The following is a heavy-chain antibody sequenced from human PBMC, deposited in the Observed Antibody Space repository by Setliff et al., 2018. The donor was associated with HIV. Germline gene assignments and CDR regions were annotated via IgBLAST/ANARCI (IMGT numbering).Heavy chain of an antibody. CDR3: ARGFGSSWSYDGFDI. CDR1: GGSFSGYY. J-gene: IGHJ3*02. V-gene: IGHV4-34*01. Sequence: SETLSLTCAVYGGSFSGYYWTWIRQTPGKGLEWIGEITHIGSTTHTPSLRSRVSMSVDTSKKQFSLNLSSVTAADTAVYYCARGFGSSWSYDGFDIWGQGTLVTISS. D-gene: IGHD6-13*01. CDR2: ITHIGST.